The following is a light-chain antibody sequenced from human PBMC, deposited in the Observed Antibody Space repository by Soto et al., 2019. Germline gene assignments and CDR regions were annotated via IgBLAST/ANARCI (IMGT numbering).Light chain of an antibody. CDR3: GSYVTGNSLI. J-gene: IGLJ2*01. Sequence: QSVLTQPPSASGSPGQSVTISCTGTSSDVGGHDYVSWYQQHPGKVPKLMIYEVNKRPSGVPDRFSGSKFGNTASLTVSGLQAEDEADYYCGSYVTGNSLIFGGGTKLTVL. V-gene: IGLV2-8*01. CDR2: EVN. CDR1: SSDVGGHDY.